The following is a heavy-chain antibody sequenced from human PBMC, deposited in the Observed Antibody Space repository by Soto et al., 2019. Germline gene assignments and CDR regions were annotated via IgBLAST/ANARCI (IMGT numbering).Heavy chain of an antibody. J-gene: IGHJ4*02. CDR3: ARLVYDTRLNYMYFDF. V-gene: IGHV4-4*01. Sequence: PXETLPLTCAVSGVSLTSGNWWTWVRQSPQRGLEYIGEIFHDGTANYYPSFERRVAMSVDTSRNQFSLKLTSVTAADTAVYFCARLVYDTRLNYMYFDFWGPGTLVTVSS. CDR2: IFHDGTA. CDR1: GVSLTSGNW. D-gene: IGHD3-10*01.